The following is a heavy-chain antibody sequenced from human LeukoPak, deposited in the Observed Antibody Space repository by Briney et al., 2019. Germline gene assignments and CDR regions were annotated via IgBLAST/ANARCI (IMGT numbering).Heavy chain of an antibody. CDR2: IDPSDSYT. CDR1: GYSFTSYW. V-gene: IGHV5-10-1*01. Sequence: GESLKISCKGSGYSFTSYWISWVRQMPGKGLDWMGRIDPSDSYTNYSPSFQGHVTISADKSIKTAYLQWSRLKGSDTAMYYCARIYGDYVYVDPWSQGTLVTVSS. CDR3: ARIYGDYVYVDP. D-gene: IGHD4-17*01. J-gene: IGHJ5*02.